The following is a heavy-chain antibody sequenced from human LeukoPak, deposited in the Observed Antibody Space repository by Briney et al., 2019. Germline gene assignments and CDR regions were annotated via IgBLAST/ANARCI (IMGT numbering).Heavy chain of an antibody. CDR1: GGSISSYY. CDR3: ARVGGWFGGQEEYYFDY. J-gene: IGHJ4*02. D-gene: IGHD3-10*01. Sequence: SETLSLTCTVSGGSISSYYWSWIRQPPGKGLEWIGYIYYSGSANYNASLKSRVTISVDTSKNHYSLKLRFVTAAGTAVYYCARVGGWFGGQEEYYFDYWGQGTLVTVSS. V-gene: IGHV4-59*01. CDR2: IYYSGSA.